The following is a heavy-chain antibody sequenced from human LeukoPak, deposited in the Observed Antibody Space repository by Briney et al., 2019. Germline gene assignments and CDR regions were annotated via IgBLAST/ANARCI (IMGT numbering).Heavy chain of an antibody. Sequence: PSETLSLTCAVYGGSFSGYYWSWIRQPPGKGLEWIGEINHSGSTNYNPSLKSRVTISVDTSKNQFSLKLSSVTAADTAVYYCAGGMSPARIDPQPIIWGQGTMVTVSS. CDR2: INHSGST. D-gene: IGHD2-15*01. CDR1: GGSFSGYY. CDR3: AGGMSPARIDPQPII. J-gene: IGHJ3*02. V-gene: IGHV4-34*01.